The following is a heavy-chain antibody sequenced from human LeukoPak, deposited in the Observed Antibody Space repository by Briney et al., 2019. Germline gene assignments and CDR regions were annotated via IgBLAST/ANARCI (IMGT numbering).Heavy chain of an antibody. Sequence: MPSETLSLTCAVYGGSFSGYYWSWIRQPPGKGLEWIGEINHSGSTNYNPSLKSRVTISVDTSKNQFSLKLSSVTAADTAVYYCARGLLWFGKSFFDYWGQGTLVTVSS. CDR2: INHSGST. D-gene: IGHD3-10*01. CDR3: ARGLLWFGKSFFDY. J-gene: IGHJ4*02. V-gene: IGHV4-34*01. CDR1: GGSFSGYY.